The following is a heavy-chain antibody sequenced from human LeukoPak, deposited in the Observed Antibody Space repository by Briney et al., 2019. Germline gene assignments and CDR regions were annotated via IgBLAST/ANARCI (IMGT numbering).Heavy chain of an antibody. D-gene: IGHD3-9*01. CDR3: ARDTEVLRYFDWLSPAGYYYYGMDV. Sequence: PGGSLRLSCAASGFTFSSYWMHWVRQAPGKGLVWVSRINSDGSSTSYADSVKGRFTISRDNAKNTLYLQMNSLRAEDTAVYYCARDTEVLRYFDWLSPAGYYYYGMDVWGQGTTVTVSS. CDR2: INSDGSST. V-gene: IGHV3-74*01. J-gene: IGHJ6*02. CDR1: GFTFSSYW.